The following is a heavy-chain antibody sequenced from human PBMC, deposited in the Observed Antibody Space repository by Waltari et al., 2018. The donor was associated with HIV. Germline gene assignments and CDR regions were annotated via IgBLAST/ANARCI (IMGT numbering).Heavy chain of an antibody. CDR2: VILMFGTA. CDR1: GGTFSSYA. Sequence: QVQLVQSGAEVKKPGSSVKVSCKASGGTFSSYAISWVRQAPGQGIEWVGGVILMFGTAKYAQKFQGRVMITADEGANTVYMELSSLRSEDTAVYYCASLYGGNSDFDYWGQGTLVTVSS. CDR3: ASLYGGNSDFDY. J-gene: IGHJ4*02. D-gene: IGHD4-17*01. V-gene: IGHV1-69*12.